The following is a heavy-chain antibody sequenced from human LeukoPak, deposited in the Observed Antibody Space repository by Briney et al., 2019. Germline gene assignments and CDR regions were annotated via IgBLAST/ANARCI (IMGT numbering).Heavy chain of an antibody. J-gene: IGHJ4*02. CDR2: IYPGDSDT. CDR3: ARGDIVVVPAALDY. CDR1: GYSFTSYW. Sequence: GESLKISCKGSGYSFTSYWIGWVRQMPGKGLEWMGIIYPGDSDTRYGPSFQGQVALSADKSISTAYLQWSSLKASDTAMYYCARGDIVVVPAALDYWGQGTLVTVSS. V-gene: IGHV5-51*01. D-gene: IGHD2-2*01.